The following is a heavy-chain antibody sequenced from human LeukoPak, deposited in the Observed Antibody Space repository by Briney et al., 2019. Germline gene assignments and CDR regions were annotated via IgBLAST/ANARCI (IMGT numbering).Heavy chain of an antibody. CDR3: ARDRLVGATIWDY. D-gene: IGHD1-26*01. V-gene: IGHV3-7*01. Sequence: GGSLRLSCAASGFTFSSYWMSWVRQAPGKGLEWVANIKQDGSEKYYVDSVKGRFTISRDNAKNSLYLQMNSLRAEDTAVYNCARDRLVGATIWDYWGQGTLVTVSS. CDR2: IKQDGSEK. J-gene: IGHJ4*02. CDR1: GFTFSSYW.